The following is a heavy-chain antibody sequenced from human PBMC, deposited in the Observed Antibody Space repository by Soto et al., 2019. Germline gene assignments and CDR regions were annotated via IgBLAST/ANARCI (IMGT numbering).Heavy chain of an antibody. V-gene: IGHV5-51*01. CDR3: ARRASGGWYGRGGMDV. D-gene: IGHD6-19*01. Sequence: GESLKISCKGSGYSFTSYWIGWVRQMPGKGLEWMGIIYPGDSDTRYSPSFQGQVTISADKSISTAYLQWSSLKASDTAMYYCARRASGGWYGRGGMDVWGQGTAVTVSS. CDR1: GYSFTSYW. J-gene: IGHJ6*02. CDR2: IYPGDSDT.